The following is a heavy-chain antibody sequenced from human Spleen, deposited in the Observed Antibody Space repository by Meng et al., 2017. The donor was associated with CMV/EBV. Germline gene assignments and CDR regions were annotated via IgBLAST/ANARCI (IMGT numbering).Heavy chain of an antibody. CDR1: GYNFTGYY. J-gene: IGHJ5*02. D-gene: IGHD2-21*02. V-gene: IGHV1-2*02. Sequence: ASVKVSCKASGYNFTGYYIHWVRQAPGQGLEWMGLIKPSGGDTNYAQNFQGRVTMTRDTSISTAYMELSRLRSDDTAVYYCLTDGALGQGTLVTVSS. CDR2: IKPSGGDT. CDR3: LTDGA.